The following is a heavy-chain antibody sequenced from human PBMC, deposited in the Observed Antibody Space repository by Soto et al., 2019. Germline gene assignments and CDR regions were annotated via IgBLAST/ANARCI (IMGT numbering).Heavy chain of an antibody. CDR3: ARVRPLYSSGSYYFDY. V-gene: IGHV6-1*01. D-gene: IGHD6-19*01. J-gene: IGHJ4*02. CDR1: GDSVSSNSAA. CDR2: TYYRSKWSS. Sequence: PSQTLSLTCAISGDSVSSNSAAWNWIRQSPSRGLEWLGRTYYRSKWSSNYAVSVKSRITINPDTSKNQFSLQLNSVTPEDTAVYYCARVRPLYSSGSYYFDYWGQGTLVTVSS.